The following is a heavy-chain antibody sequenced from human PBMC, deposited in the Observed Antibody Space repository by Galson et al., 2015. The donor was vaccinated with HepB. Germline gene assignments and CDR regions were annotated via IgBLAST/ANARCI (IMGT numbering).Heavy chain of an antibody. V-gene: IGHV3-43D*04. Sequence: SLRLSCAASGFMFEDYAMYWVRQAPGKGLEWVSLIIWNGGRIHYADSVKGRFTISRDNIKNSLYLQMNSLRPEDTALYYCAKDNETSRVPEGAMDVWGHGTTVIVSS. CDR2: IIWNGGRI. CDR1: GFMFEDYA. J-gene: IGHJ6*02. CDR3: AKDNETSRVPEGAMDV.